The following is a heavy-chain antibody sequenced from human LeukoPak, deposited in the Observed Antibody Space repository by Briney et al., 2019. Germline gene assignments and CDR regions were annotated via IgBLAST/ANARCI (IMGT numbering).Heavy chain of an antibody. D-gene: IGHD3-9*01. J-gene: IGHJ4*02. V-gene: IGHV1-8*01. CDR3: ATAPGEYYDILTGYQYYFDY. CDR2: MNPNSGNT. CDR1: GYTFTSYD. Sequence: GASVKVSCKASGYTFTSYDINWVRQVTGQGLEWMGWMNPNSGNTGYAQKFQGRVTMTEDTSTDTAYMELSSLRSEDTAVYYCATAPGEYYDILTGYQYYFDYWGQGTLVTVSS.